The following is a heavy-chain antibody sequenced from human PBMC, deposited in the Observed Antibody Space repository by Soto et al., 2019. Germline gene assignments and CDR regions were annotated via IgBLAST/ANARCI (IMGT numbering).Heavy chain of an antibody. CDR2: VLWDDEK. J-gene: IGHJ4*02. V-gene: IGHV2-5*02. D-gene: IGHD3-10*01. Sequence: QITLKESGPTLVKPTQTLTLTCTFSGFSLRTSGVGVGWIRQPPGKALEWLALVLWDDEKRYSPSLKSRLTIPKDASKNQVVLTMTNMDPVDTATYYCVHRLSAYGLHYWGQGTLVTVSS. CDR3: VHRLSAYGLHY. CDR1: GFSLRTSGVG.